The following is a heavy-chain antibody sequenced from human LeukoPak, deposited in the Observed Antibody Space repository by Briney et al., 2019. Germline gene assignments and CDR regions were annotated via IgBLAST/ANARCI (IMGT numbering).Heavy chain of an antibody. V-gene: IGHV4-61*02. Sequence: PSETLSLTCAVSGGSISSGGYSWSWIRQPAGKGLEWIGRIYTSGSTNYNPSLKSRVTMSVDTSKNQFSLKLSSVTAADTAVYYCARGGGREGWAYYYDSSGSAWFDPWGQGTLVTVSS. CDR3: ARGGGREGWAYYYDSSGSAWFDP. J-gene: IGHJ5*02. CDR1: GGSISSGGYS. D-gene: IGHD3-22*01. CDR2: IYTSGST.